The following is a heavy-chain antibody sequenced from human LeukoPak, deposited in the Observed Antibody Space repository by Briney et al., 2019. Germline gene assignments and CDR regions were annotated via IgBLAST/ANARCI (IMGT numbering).Heavy chain of an antibody. Sequence: GGSLRLSCAASGFTFSSYSMNWVRQAPGKGLEWVSPISSSSSYIYYADSVKGRFTISRDNAKNSLYLQMNSLRAEDTAVYYCAREGVVVVAAYYYYGMDVWGKGTTVTVSS. CDR1: GFTFSSYS. D-gene: IGHD2-15*01. CDR3: AREGVVVVAAYYYYGMDV. CDR2: ISSSSSYI. J-gene: IGHJ6*04. V-gene: IGHV3-21*01.